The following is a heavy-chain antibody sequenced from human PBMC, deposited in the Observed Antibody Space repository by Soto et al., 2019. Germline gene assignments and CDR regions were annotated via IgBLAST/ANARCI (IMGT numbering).Heavy chain of an antibody. CDR1: GFTFSTYA. D-gene: IGHD3-16*01. Sequence: HPGGSLRLSCAASGFTFSTYAMSWVRQAPGKGLEWVSAISGSGGSTYYADSVKGRFTISRDNSKNTLYLQMNSLRAEDTAVYYCAKDRAQNYDYVWGSSPNDAFDIWGQGTMVT. V-gene: IGHV3-23*01. CDR2: ISGSGGST. J-gene: IGHJ3*02. CDR3: AKDRAQNYDYVWGSSPNDAFDI.